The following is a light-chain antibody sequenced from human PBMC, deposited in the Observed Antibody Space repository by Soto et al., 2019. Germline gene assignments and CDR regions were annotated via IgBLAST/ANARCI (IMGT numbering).Light chain of an antibody. CDR3: QQANTLPLT. J-gene: IGKJ4*01. CDR2: SAS. Sequence: DIQMTQSPPSVSASVGDRVTITCRTSQDISSWLAWYQHKPGKPPKLLIYSASTLQSGVPSRFSGSGSGTDFTLTISSLQPEDFATYYCQQANTLPLTFGGGTKVEIK. V-gene: IGKV1D-12*01. CDR1: QDISSW.